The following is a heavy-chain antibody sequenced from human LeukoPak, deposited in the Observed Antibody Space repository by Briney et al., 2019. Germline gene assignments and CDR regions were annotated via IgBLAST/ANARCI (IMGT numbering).Heavy chain of an antibody. V-gene: IGHV4-59*11. D-gene: IGHD5-12*01. CDR1: GGSISSHY. J-gene: IGHJ6*03. Sequence: PSETLSLTCTVSGGSISSHYWSWIRQPPGKGLEWIGYIYYSGSTNYNPSLKSRVTISVDTSKNQFSLKLSSVTAADTAVYYCARAKYSGYEFGYYYMGVWGKGTTVTVSS. CDR2: IYYSGST. CDR3: ARAKYSGYEFGYYYMGV.